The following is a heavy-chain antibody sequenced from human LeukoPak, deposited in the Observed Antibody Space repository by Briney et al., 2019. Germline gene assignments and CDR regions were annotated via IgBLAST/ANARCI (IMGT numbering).Heavy chain of an antibody. Sequence: PGGSLRLSCAASGFTFSNYGMHWVRQAPGKGLEWVASIRYDGFNKYYADSLKGRFTISRDNSKNSLYLQMNSLRTEDTALYYCAKVYYYDSSGLDYWGQGTLVTVSS. D-gene: IGHD3-22*01. CDR3: AKVYYYDSSGLDY. CDR2: IRYDGFNK. J-gene: IGHJ4*02. CDR1: GFTFSNYG. V-gene: IGHV3-30*02.